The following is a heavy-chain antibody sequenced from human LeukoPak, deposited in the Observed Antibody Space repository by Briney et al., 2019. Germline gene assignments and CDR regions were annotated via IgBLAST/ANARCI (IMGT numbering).Heavy chain of an antibody. V-gene: IGHV2-70D*14. J-gene: IGHJ4*02. CDR1: VFSLTNYGMG. D-gene: IGHD5-18*01. CDR3: ARYQRTDMVLGNFDY. Sequence: SGPTLMHPTPTLTLTFSFSVFSLTNYGMGVRWIRQSPVKGLAGLIRIVWDSGEWFTTSLKTSLSNSKDTSNNQMFHTMTNMDPADTATYYRARYQRTDMVLGNFDYWGQGTLVTVSS. CDR2: IVWDSGE.